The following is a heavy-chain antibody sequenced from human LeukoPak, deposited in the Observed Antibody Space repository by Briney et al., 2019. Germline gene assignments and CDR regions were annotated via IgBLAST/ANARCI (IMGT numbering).Heavy chain of an antibody. V-gene: IGHV1-69*13. CDR1: GGTFSSYA. J-gene: IGHJ4*02. CDR3: ARRREYYGDYDY. Sequence: SVKVSCKASGGTFSSYAISWVRQAPGQGLEWMGGIIPIFGTANYAQKFQGRVTITADESTSTAYVELSSLRSEDTAVYYCARRREYYGDYDYWGQGTLVTVSS. CDR2: IIPIFGTA. D-gene: IGHD4-17*01.